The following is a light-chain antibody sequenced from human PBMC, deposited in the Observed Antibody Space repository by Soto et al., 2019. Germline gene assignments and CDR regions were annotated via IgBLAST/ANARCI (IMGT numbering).Light chain of an antibody. CDR1: QDISNF. CDR3: QQYHSYPAT. J-gene: IGKJ4*01. Sequence: DLQMTQSPSSLSASVGDRVTITCRASQDISNFLAWFHQAPGKAPKSLIYGASSLQSGVPSKFSGSGSGTEFPLTISSLQPEDFGTYYCQQYHSYPATFGGGTKVEIQ. V-gene: IGKV1-16*02. CDR2: GAS.